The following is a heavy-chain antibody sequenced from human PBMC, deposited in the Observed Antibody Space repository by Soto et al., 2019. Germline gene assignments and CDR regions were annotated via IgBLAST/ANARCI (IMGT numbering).Heavy chain of an antibody. V-gene: IGHV3-33*01. CDR1: GFTFSSYG. J-gene: IGHJ4*02. D-gene: IGHD1-26*01. Sequence: QVQLVESGGGVVQPGRSLRLSCAASGFTFSSYGMHWVRQAPGKGLEWVAVIWYDGSNKYYADSVKGRFTISSDNSKNTLYLQMNSLRAEDTAVYYCARDLEATAYFDYWGQGTLVTVSS. CDR2: IWYDGSNK. CDR3: ARDLEATAYFDY.